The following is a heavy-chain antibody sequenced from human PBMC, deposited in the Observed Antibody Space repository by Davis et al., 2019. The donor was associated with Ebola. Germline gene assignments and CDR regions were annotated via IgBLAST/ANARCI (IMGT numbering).Heavy chain of an antibody. CDR2: ISSSGSTI. CDR1: GFTFSAYF. Sequence: PAGPLRLSCAASGFTFSAYFFSWIRQAPGKGLEWVSYISSSGSTISYADSVKGRFTISRDNAKNSLYLQMNSLRDENTAVYYCATEITIFPDYWGQGALVTVSS. D-gene: IGHD3-3*01. CDR3: ATEITIFPDY. J-gene: IGHJ4*02. V-gene: IGHV3-11*04.